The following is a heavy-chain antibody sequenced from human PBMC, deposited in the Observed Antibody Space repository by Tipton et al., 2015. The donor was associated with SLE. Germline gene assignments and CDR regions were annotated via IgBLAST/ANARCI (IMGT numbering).Heavy chain of an antibody. CDR2: TYYRSKWYN. CDR3: ARSRVQGVMRSRWGMDV. D-gene: IGHD3-10*01. J-gene: IGHJ6*02. CDR1: GDSVSSNSAA. V-gene: IGHV6-1*01. Sequence: GLVKPSQTLSLTCAISGDSVSSNSAAWNWIRQSPSRGLEWLGRTYYRSKWYNDYAVSVKSRITINPDTSKNQFSLQLSSVTAADTAEYYCARSRVQGVMRSRWGMDVWGQGTTVTVSS.